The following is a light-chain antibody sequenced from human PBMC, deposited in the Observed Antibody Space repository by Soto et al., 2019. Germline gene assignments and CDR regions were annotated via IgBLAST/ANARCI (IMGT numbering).Light chain of an antibody. V-gene: IGKV2-28*01. CDR1: QSLLDSNGYNY. CDR3: MQALQTPLS. J-gene: IGKJ4*01. Sequence: DIVMTQSPLSLTVTPGEPASISCRSSQSLLDSNGYNYLDWYLQKPGQSPQLLIYLGSHRASGVLDRFSGSGSGTDFTLKISRVEAEDVGVYYCMQALQTPLSFGGGTKVEIK. CDR2: LGS.